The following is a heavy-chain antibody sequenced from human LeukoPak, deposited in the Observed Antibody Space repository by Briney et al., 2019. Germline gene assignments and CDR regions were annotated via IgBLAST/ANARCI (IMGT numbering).Heavy chain of an antibody. Sequence: PGGSLRPSCVASGFNLRHYYMSWVRQAPGKGLEWVADIRPDGSDIYNVDSVRGRFTISRDNTKNSLFLQMNSLKDEDTAVYYCARDGSGSDFSLDYWGPGTLVTVSS. CDR1: GFNLRHYY. V-gene: IGHV3-7*04. J-gene: IGHJ4*02. CDR2: IRPDGSDI. CDR3: ARDGSGSDFSLDY. D-gene: IGHD3-10*01.